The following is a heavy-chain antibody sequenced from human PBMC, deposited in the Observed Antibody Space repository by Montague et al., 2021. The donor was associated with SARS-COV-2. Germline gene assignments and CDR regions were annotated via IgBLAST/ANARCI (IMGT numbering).Heavy chain of an antibody. D-gene: IGHD2-2*01. J-gene: IGHJ4*02. CDR3: ARNKPPAAFDF. CDR2: TTSTGSTI. V-gene: IGHV3-48*03. CDR1: GFTFSRYE. Sequence: SLRLSCAASGFTFSRYEMNWVRQAPGKGLEWVSYTTSTGSTIYYADSVQGRFTISRDNAKKSLYQQMNSLRAEDTAVYYCARNKPPAAFDFWGQGTLVTVSS.